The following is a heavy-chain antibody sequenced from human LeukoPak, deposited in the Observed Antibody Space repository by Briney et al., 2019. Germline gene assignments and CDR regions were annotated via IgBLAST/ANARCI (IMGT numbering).Heavy chain of an antibody. CDR3: ARERCSSTSCYNWDNWFDP. Sequence: SETLSLTCTVSGGSISSSSYYWGWIRQPPGKGLEWIGSIYYSGSTYYNPSLKSRVTISVDTSKNQFSLKLGSVTAADTAVYYCARERCSSTSCYNWDNWFDPWGQGTLVTVSS. V-gene: IGHV4-39*02. D-gene: IGHD2-2*02. CDR1: GGSISSSSYY. J-gene: IGHJ5*02. CDR2: IYYSGST.